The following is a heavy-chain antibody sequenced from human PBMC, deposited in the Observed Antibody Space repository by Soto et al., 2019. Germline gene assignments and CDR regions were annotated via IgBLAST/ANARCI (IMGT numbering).Heavy chain of an antibody. J-gene: IGHJ5*02. CDR3: ARARTFITIFGVVRLDP. CDR1: GYTFTSYG. CDR2: ISAYNGNT. V-gene: IGHV1-18*03. Sequence: GASVKVSCKASGYTFTSYGISWERQAPGQGLEWMGWISAYNGNTNYAQKLQGRVTMTTDTSTSTAYMELRSLRSDDMAVYYCARARTFITIFGVVRLDPWGQGTLVTVSS. D-gene: IGHD3-3*01.